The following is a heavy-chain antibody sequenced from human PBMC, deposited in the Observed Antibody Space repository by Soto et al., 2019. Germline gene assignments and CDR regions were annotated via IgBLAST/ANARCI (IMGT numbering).Heavy chain of an antibody. CDR3: VKSRGGNNFDFFD. Sequence: GGSLRLSCSASGFTFSSYAMHCCRQAPGKGLEYVSGVRGNGDPPFYADSVKGRFTISRDNSKNTLYLQMSSLSADDTAVYYCVKSRGGNNFDFFDWGQGALVTVSS. D-gene: IGHD5-12*01. CDR1: GFTFSSYA. V-gene: IGHV3-64D*06. J-gene: IGHJ4*02. CDR2: VRGNGDPP.